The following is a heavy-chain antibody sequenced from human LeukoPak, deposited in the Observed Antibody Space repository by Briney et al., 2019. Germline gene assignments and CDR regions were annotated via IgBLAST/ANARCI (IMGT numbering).Heavy chain of an antibody. CDR2: INHSGST. CDR3: ARGPFGWGYSSSWRTNDAFDI. CDR1: GGSFSDYY. D-gene: IGHD6-13*01. J-gene: IGHJ3*02. Sequence: TSETLSLTCAVYGGSFSDYYWSWIRQPPGKGLEWIGEINHSGSTNYNPSLKSRVTISVDTSKNQFSLKLSSVTAADTAVYYCARGPFGWGYSSSWRTNDAFDIWGQGTMVTVSS. V-gene: IGHV4-34*01.